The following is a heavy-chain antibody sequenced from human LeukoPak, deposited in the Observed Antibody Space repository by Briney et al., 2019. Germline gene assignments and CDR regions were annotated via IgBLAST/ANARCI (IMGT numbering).Heavy chain of an antibody. CDR1: GGSISSSSYY. CDR2: IYTSGRT. V-gene: IGHV4-61*02. Sequence: PSETLSLTCTVSGGSISSSSYYWGWIRQPAGKGLEWIGRIYTSGRTNYNPSLKSRVTMSVDMSKNRFSLKLTSVTAADTAVYYCASLGVDCSRTTCYHWFDPWGQGTLVTVSP. D-gene: IGHD2-2*01. CDR3: ASLGVDCSRTTCYHWFDP. J-gene: IGHJ5*02.